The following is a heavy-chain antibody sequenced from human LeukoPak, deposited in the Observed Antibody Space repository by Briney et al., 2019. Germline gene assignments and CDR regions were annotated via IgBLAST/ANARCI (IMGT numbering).Heavy chain of an antibody. CDR2: IRYDGSNK. Sequence: SGGSLRLSCAASGFTFSSYGMHWVRQAPGKGLEWVAFIRYDGSNKYYADSVKGRFTISRDNSKNTLYLQMNSLRAEDTAVYYCAKDWKSWFDPWGQGTLVTVSS. J-gene: IGHJ5*02. CDR1: GFTFSSYG. D-gene: IGHD1-1*01. CDR3: AKDWKSWFDP. V-gene: IGHV3-30*02.